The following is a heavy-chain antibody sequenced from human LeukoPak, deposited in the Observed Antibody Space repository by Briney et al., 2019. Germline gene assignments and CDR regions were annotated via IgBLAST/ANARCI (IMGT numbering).Heavy chain of an antibody. J-gene: IGHJ3*01. CDR1: GGSISSSSYS. Sequence: SETLSLTCTVSGGSISSSSYSWGWIRQPPGKGLEWIGSIYHSESTHYNPSLRSRVTISIDTSTNQFSLKMSSVTAADTAVFYCARLIGAVGAQGGDFDVWGQGTMVTVSS. V-gene: IGHV4-39*01. CDR3: ARLIGAVGAQGGDFDV. D-gene: IGHD1-26*01. CDR2: IYHSEST.